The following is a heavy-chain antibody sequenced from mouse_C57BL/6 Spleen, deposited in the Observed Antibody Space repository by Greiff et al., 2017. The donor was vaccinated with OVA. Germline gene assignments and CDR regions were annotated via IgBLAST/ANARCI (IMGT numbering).Heavy chain of an antibody. J-gene: IGHJ4*01. CDR2: IYPGSGST. Sequence: QVQLKESGAELVKPGASVKMSCKASGYTFTSYWITWVKQRPGQGLEWIGDIYPGSGSTNYNEKFKSKATLTVDTSSSTAYMQLSSLTSEDSAVYYCARDQEYAMDYWGQGTSVTVSS. CDR1: GYTFTSYW. V-gene: IGHV1-55*01. CDR3: ARDQEYAMDY.